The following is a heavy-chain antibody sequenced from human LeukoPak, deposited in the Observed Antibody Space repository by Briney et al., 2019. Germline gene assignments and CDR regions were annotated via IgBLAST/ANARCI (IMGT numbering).Heavy chain of an antibody. Sequence: PGGSLRLSCAASGFTFSSYAIHWVRQAPGKGLEWVAIISDDGSNKYYADSVKGRFTISRDNSRNTLYLQMNSLRAEDTAIYYCARDNPPISSVNWFDTWGQGTLVTVSS. CDR1: GFTFSSYA. D-gene: IGHD3-10*02. CDR3: ARDNPPISSVNWFDT. CDR2: ISDDGSNK. V-gene: IGHV3-30-3*01. J-gene: IGHJ5*02.